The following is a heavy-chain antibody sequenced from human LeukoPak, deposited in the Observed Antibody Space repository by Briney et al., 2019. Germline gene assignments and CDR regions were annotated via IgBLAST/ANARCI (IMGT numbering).Heavy chain of an antibody. CDR3: ARDALLPTN. V-gene: IGHV4-30-2*01. J-gene: IGHJ4*02. Sequence: PSQTLSLTCAVSGASISSGGYSWSWIRQPPGKGLEWIGYIYHSGSTYYNPSLKSRVTISVDRSKNQFPLKLSSVTAADTAVYYCARDALLPTNWGQGTLVTVSS. CDR2: IYHSGST. CDR1: GASISSGGYS. D-gene: IGHD3-10*01.